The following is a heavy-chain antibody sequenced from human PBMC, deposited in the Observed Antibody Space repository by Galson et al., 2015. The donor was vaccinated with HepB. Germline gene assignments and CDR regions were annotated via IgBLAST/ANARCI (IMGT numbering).Heavy chain of an antibody. V-gene: IGHV1-8*01. CDR2: MNPNSGNT. D-gene: IGHD1-26*01. CDR1: GYTFTSYD. Sequence: SVKVSCKASGYTFTSYDINWVRQATGQGLEWMGWMNPNSGNTGYARKFQGRVTMTRNTSISTAYMELSSLRSEDTAVYYCARVRDSGSHGVWFDPWGQGTLVTVSS. J-gene: IGHJ5*02. CDR3: ARVRDSGSHGVWFDP.